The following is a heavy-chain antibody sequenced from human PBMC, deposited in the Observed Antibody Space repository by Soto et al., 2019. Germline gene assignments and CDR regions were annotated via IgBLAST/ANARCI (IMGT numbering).Heavy chain of an antibody. J-gene: IGHJ4*02. V-gene: IGHV3-23*01. CDR3: VKDAPGSGWLSDY. Sequence: WGSLRLSCAASGFTFSIYAITWFRQAPGKGLEWVSTFGGSGGDTSYADFVRGQFTISRDNSRNTLYLQMNSLRAEDTAVYYCVKDAPGSGWLSDYWGRGTLVTVSS. CDR1: GFTFSIYA. CDR2: FGGSGGDT. D-gene: IGHD3-22*01.